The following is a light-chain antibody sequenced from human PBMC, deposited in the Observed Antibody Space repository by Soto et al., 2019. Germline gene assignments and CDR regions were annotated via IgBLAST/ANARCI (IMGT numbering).Light chain of an antibody. Sequence: EIVMTQSPGILSLSPGETATLSCRASQSVNTKLAWYQQRPGQTPRLLIYNASTRSTGVPARFSGGGSVTEFSLTISSLQSDDLAVYDCHQYNTWPPHFTFGPGTKVDVK. V-gene: IGKV3-15*01. CDR3: HQYNTWPPHFT. CDR1: QSVNTK. J-gene: IGKJ3*01. CDR2: NAS.